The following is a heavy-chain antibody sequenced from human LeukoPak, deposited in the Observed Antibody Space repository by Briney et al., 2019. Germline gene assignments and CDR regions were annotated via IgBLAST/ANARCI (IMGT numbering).Heavy chain of an antibody. CDR2: INHSGST. D-gene: IGHD4-11*01. CDR1: GGSFSGYY. Sequence: SETLSLTCAVYGGSFSGYYWSWIRQPPGKGLEWIGEINHSGSTNYNPSLKSRVTISVDTSKNQFSLKLSSVAAADTAVYYCAGRPTTVTGSWFDPWGQGTLVTVSS. J-gene: IGHJ5*02. CDR3: AGRPTTVTGSWFDP. V-gene: IGHV4-34*01.